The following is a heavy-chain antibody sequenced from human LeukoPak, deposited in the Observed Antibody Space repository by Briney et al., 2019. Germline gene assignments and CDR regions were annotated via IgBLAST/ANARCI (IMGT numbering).Heavy chain of an antibody. Sequence: GGSLRLSCAASGFTFSSHWMSWVRQAPGKGLEWVANIKQDGSEIYYVDSVKGRFTISRDNAKNSLYLQMNSLRAEDTAVYYCARALGYCTNGLCYGGSLPPNFDYWGQGTLVTVSS. CDR1: GFTFSSHW. CDR2: IKQDGSEI. V-gene: IGHV3-7*01. D-gene: IGHD2-8*01. J-gene: IGHJ4*02. CDR3: ARALGYCTNGLCYGGSLPPNFDY.